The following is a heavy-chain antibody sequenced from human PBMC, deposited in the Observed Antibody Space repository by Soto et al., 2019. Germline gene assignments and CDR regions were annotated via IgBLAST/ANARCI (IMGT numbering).Heavy chain of an antibody. V-gene: IGHV4-31*03. Sequence: QVQLQESGPGLVKPSQTLSLTCTVSGGSISSGGYYWSWIRQLPGKGLEWIGYIYYSGSTYYNPSLKSRFTISVDTSKNQFSLKLSAVTAADTAVYYCARDGWRAAGGFDYWGQGTLVTVSS. CDR3: ARDGWRAAGGFDY. D-gene: IGHD6-13*01. J-gene: IGHJ4*02. CDR2: IYYSGST. CDR1: GGSISSGGYY.